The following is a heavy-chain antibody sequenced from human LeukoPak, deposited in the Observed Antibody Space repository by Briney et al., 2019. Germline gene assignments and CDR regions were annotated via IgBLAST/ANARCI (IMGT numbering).Heavy chain of an antibody. CDR1: GGSISSDNSY. CDR3: ARGILYGSGYYFYYMDV. V-gene: IGHV4-61*02. Sequence: PSETLSLTCVVSGGSISSDNSYWSWIRQPAGKGLEWIGRIYTSGSTNYNPSLKSRVTISVDTSKNQFSLRLSSVTAADTAVYYCARGILYGSGYYFYYMDVWGKGTPVTVSS. CDR2: IYTSGST. J-gene: IGHJ6*03. D-gene: IGHD3-10*01.